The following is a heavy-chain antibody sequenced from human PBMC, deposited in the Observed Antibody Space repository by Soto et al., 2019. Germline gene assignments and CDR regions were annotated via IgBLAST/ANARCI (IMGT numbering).Heavy chain of an antibody. CDR2: IYPGDSDT. V-gene: IGHV5-51*01. CDR1: GYSFTSYW. CDR3: ARSTFDSSGYIIEFDY. Sequence: PGESLKISCKGSGYSFTSYWIGWVRQMPGKGLEWMGIIYPGDSDTRYSPSFQGQVTISADKSISTAYLQWSSLEASDTAMYYCARSTFDSSGYIIEFDYWGQGTLVTVSS. J-gene: IGHJ4*02. D-gene: IGHD3-22*01.